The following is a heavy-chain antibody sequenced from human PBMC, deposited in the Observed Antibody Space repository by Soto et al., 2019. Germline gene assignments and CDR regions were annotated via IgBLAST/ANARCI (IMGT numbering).Heavy chain of an antibody. CDR2: ICYSGST. D-gene: IGHD5-12*01. CDR1: GDSLSRADYC. J-gene: IGHJ4*02. V-gene: IGHV4-30-4*08. CDR3: AREESGLFDY. Sequence: PSETLSLTCTVSGDSLSRADYCWSWIRQAPEKGLEWIGYICYSGSTYHNPSLKSRTSMSVDTSKRQFSLTLTSVTAADTAVYYCAREESGLFDYWRQGRLVTVSS.